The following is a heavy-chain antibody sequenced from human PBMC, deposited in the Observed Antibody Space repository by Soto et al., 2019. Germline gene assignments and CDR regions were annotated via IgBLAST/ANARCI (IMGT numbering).Heavy chain of an antibody. J-gene: IGHJ5*02. CDR3: ARELGYCSGGSCYSGDFWFDP. CDR2: IYYSWST. CDR1: GGSISSYY. Sequence: PSETLSLTCTVSGGSISSYYWSWIRQPPGKGLEWIGYIYYSWSTIYNPSLKSRVTISVDTSKNQFSLKLSSVTAADTAVYYCARELGYCSGGSCYSGDFWFDPWGQGTLVTVSS. V-gene: IGHV4-59*01. D-gene: IGHD2-15*01.